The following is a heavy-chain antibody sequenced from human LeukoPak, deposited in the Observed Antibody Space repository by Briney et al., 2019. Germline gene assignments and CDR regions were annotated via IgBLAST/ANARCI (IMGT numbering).Heavy chain of an antibody. D-gene: IGHD3-22*01. CDR3: AREGGSSGYCAY. CDR1: GFTFSSYS. Sequence: GGSLRLSCAASGFTFSSYSMNWVRQAPGKGLEWVSSISSSSSYIYYADSVKGRFTISRDNAKNSLYLQMNSLRAEDTAVYYCAREGGSSGYCAYWGQGTLVTVSS. J-gene: IGHJ4*02. CDR2: ISSSSSYI. V-gene: IGHV3-21*01.